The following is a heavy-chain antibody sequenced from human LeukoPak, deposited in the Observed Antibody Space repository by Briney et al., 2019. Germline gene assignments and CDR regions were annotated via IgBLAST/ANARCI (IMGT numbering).Heavy chain of an antibody. D-gene: IGHD4-17*01. CDR1: GGTFSSYA. J-gene: IGHJ3*02. CDR2: IIPIFGTA. Sequence: SVKVSCKASGGTFSSYAISWVRQAPGQELEWMGGIIPIFGTANYAQKFQGRVTITADESTSTAYMELSSLRSEDTAVYYCARLMTTVTSTEIDIWGQGTMVTVSS. V-gene: IGHV1-69*13. CDR3: ARLMTTVTSTEIDI.